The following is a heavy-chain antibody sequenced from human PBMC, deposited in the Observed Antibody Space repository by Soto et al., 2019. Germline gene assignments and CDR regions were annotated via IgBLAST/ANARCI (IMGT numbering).Heavy chain of an antibody. CDR1: GFTLINYS. CDR3: GRSMGRRQVYGVEA. CDR2: ISGSGDYA. D-gene: IGHD1-26*01. J-gene: IGHJ6*04. V-gene: IGHV3-23*01. Sequence: QPGGSXRLSCSACGFTLINYSISWVRHAPGKGLEWVSGISGSGDYAYYIDSVSGRFTVSKYHGNNTIYLQLNSLRADDTAVYYCGRSMGRRQVYGVEAWGKGTTV.